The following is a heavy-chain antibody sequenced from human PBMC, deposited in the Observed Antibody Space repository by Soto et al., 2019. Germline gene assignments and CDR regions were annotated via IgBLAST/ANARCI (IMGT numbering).Heavy chain of an antibody. CDR3: ARSGYCTNGVCYTPPSVYYYGMDV. CDR1: GFTFTSSA. D-gene: IGHD2-8*01. J-gene: IGHJ6*01. V-gene: IGHV1-58*02. CDR2: IVVGSGHT. Sequence: SVKVSCKTSGFTFTSSAMQWVRQARGQRLEWIGWIVVGSGHTNYAQKFQGRVTITRDTSASTAYMELSSLRSEDTAVYYCARSGYCTNGVCYTPPSVYYYGMDVWVQGTTVTGSS.